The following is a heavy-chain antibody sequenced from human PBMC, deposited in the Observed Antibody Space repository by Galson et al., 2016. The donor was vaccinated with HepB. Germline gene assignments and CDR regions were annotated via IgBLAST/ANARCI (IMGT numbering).Heavy chain of an antibody. D-gene: IGHD3-9*01. J-gene: IGHJ5*02. CDR2: ISAYNGNT. V-gene: IGHV1-18*01. CDR3: ARDLRDYDILTGIPPNWFDP. Sequence: SVKVSCKASGYTFTTYGISWVRQAPGQGLEWMGWISAYNGNTNYAQKLQGRVTMTTDTSTSTAYMELRSLRFDDTAVYYCARDLRDYDILTGIPPNWFDPWGQGTLVTVSS. CDR1: GYTFTTYG.